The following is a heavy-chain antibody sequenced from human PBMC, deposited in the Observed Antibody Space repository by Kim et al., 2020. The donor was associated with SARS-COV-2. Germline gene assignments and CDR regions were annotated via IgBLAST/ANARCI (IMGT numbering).Heavy chain of an antibody. CDR3: ARDVGATGGMDV. Sequence: SETLSLTCTVSGGSISSGSYYWSWIRQPAGKGLEWIGRIYTSGSTNYNPSLKSRVTISVDTSKNQFSLKLSSVTAADTAVYYCARDVGATGGMDVWGQGTTVTVSS. D-gene: IGHD1-26*01. CDR2: IYTSGST. V-gene: IGHV4-61*02. J-gene: IGHJ6*02. CDR1: GGSISSGSYY.